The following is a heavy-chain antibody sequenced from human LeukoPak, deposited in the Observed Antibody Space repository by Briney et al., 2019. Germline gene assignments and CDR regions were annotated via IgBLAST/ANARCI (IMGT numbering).Heavy chain of an antibody. J-gene: IGHJ5*02. CDR1: GGSISSSSYY. D-gene: IGHD4-11*01. CDR3: ARATVTTRWFDP. CDR2: IYYSGST. V-gene: IGHV4-39*07. Sequence: SETLSLTCTVSGGSISSSSYYWGWIRQPPGKGLEWIGSIYYSGSTYYNPSLKSRVTISVDTSKNQFSLKLSSVTAADTAVYYCARATVTTRWFDPWGQGTQVTVSS.